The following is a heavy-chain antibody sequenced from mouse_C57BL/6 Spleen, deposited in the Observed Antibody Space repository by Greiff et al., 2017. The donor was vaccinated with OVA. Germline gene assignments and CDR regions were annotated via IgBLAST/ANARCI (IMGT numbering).Heavy chain of an antibody. Sequence: QVQLKQSGAELARPGASVKLSCKASGYTFTSYGISWVKQRTGQGLEWIGEIYPRSGNTYYNEKFKGKATLTADKSSSTAYMELRSLTSEDSAVYFCAREGTAQATGYFDYWGQGTTLAVSS. D-gene: IGHD3-2*02. CDR3: AREGTAQATGYFDY. CDR1: GYTFTSYG. CDR2: IYPRSGNT. J-gene: IGHJ2*01. V-gene: IGHV1-81*01.